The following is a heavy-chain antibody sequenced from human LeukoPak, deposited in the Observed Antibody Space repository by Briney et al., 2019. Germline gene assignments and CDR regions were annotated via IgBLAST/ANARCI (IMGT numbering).Heavy chain of an antibody. CDR3: ARGQYDFQTTYYYMDV. J-gene: IGHJ6*03. CDR1: GGSFSGYY. D-gene: IGHD3-3*01. V-gene: IGHV4-34*01. CDR2: INHSGST. Sequence: SETLSLTCAVYGGSFSGYYWSWIRQPPEKGLEWIGEINHSGSTNYNPSLKSRVTISVDTSKNQFSLKLSSVTAADTAVYHCARGQYDFQTTYYYMDVWGKGTTVTVSS.